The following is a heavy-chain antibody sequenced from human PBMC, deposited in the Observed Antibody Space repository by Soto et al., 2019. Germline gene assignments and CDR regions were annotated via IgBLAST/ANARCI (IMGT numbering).Heavy chain of an antibody. D-gene: IGHD7-27*01. CDR3: AMGTMDV. V-gene: IGHV3-74*01. Sequence: SLRLSCAASGFTFRTYWIQWARQAPGKGLEWVSRINNDGSSTNYADSVKGRFTISRDNAKDTLYLQMNSLRAEDTATYYCAMGTMDVWGKGTTVTVSS. J-gene: IGHJ6*04. CDR1: GFTFRTYW. CDR2: INNDGSST.